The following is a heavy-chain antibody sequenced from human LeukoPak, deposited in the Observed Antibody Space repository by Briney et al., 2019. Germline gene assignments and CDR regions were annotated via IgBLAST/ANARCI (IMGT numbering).Heavy chain of an antibody. V-gene: IGHV4-30-2*01. J-gene: IGHJ6*02. D-gene: IGHD2-8*01. CDR1: GGSISSGGYS. Sequence: SETLSLTCAVSGGSISSGGYSWSWNRPPRGKGLEWVGYIYHSGSTYYNPSLESRDTISVDRSKNQFSLKLSSVTAADTAVYYCARGPVSPKDYYYYYGMDVWGQGTTVTVSS. CDR3: ARGPVSPKDYYYYYGMDV. CDR2: IYHSGST.